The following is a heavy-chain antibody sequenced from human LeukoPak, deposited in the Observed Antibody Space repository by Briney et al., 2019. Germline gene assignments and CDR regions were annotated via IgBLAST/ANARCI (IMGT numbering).Heavy chain of an antibody. J-gene: IGHJ4*02. CDR1: GGLISRIEYY. V-gene: IGHV4-30-4*01. Sequence: SETLSLTCTVSGGLISRIEYYWGWVRQSPVKGLEWLGHIYHTGTTLYSPHLNNRLTVSVDSSKNQFSLTLNSVTAADTAVYYCAREGQVVGRTMSDYWGQGTLVTVSS. CDR3: AREGQVVGRTMSDY. D-gene: IGHD1-26*01. CDR2: IYHTGTT.